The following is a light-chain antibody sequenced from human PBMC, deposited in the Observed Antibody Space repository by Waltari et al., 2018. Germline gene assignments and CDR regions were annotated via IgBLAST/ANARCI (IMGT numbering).Light chain of an antibody. Sequence: AIQLTQSPSSLSASVGDRVTITCRASQGISSALAWYQQKPGKAPKLLIYDASSLESGVPSRFSGSGSGTDFSLTISSLQPEDFATYYCQQFNSYPITFGQGTRLEIK. J-gene: IGKJ5*01. CDR3: QQFNSYPIT. CDR2: DAS. V-gene: IGKV1-13*02. CDR1: QGISSA.